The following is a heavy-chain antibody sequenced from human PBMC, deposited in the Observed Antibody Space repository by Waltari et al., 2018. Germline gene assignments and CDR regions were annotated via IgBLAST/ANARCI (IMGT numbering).Heavy chain of an antibody. Sequence: QVQLQESGPGLVKPSQTLSLTCTVSGGSISSGGYYWGWIRQHPGKGLEWIGYIYYSWSTYYNPSLKSLGTISVDTSKNQFARKLSSVTAADTAVYYCARTTAAPCYMDVWGKGTTVTVSS. J-gene: IGHJ6*03. V-gene: IGHV4-31*01. CDR1: GGSISSGGYY. CDR2: IYYSWST. D-gene: IGHD6-6*01. CDR3: ARTTAAPCYMDV.